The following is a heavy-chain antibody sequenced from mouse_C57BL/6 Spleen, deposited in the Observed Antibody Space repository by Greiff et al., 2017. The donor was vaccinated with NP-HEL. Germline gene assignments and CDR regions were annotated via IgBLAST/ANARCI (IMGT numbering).Heavy chain of an antibody. CDR1: GYSFTDYN. CDR3: ARGGFTTVVGDWYFDV. CDR2: INPNYGTT. Sequence: EVQLQQSGPELVKPGASVKISCTASGYSFTDYNMNWVKQSNGKSLEWIGVINPNYGTTSYNQKFKGKATLTVDQSSSTAYMQLNSLTSEDSAVYYWARGGFTTVVGDWYFDVWGTGTTVTVSS. J-gene: IGHJ1*03. D-gene: IGHD1-1*01. V-gene: IGHV1-39*01.